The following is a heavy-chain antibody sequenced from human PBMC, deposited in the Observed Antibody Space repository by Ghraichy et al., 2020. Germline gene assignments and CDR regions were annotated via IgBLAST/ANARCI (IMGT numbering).Heavy chain of an antibody. V-gene: IGHV4-4*07. Sequence: SQTLSLTCTVSGGSISSYYWSWIRQPAGKGLEWIGRIYTSGSTNYNPSLKSRVTMSVDTSKNQFSLKLSSVTAADTAVYYCARGTLFGVVITTDAFDIWGQGTMVTVSS. CDR3: ARGTLFGVVITTDAFDI. CDR2: IYTSGST. J-gene: IGHJ3*02. CDR1: GGSISSYY. D-gene: IGHD3-3*01.